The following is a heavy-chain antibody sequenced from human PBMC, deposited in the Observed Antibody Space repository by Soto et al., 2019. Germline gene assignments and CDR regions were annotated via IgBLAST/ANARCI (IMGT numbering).Heavy chain of an antibody. J-gene: IGHJ4*02. Sequence: GASVKVSCKASGGTFSSYAISWVRQAPGQGLEWMGGIIPIFGTANYAQKFQGRVTIIADESTSTAYMELSSLRSEDTAVYYCARGMRSGSYCWGQGTLVTVSS. D-gene: IGHD1-26*01. V-gene: IGHV1-69*13. CDR2: IIPIFGTA. CDR1: GGTFSSYA. CDR3: ARGMRSGSYC.